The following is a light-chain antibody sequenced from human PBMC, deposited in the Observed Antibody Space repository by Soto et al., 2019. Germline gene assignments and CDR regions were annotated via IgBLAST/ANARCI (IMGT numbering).Light chain of an antibody. J-gene: IGKJ4*01. CDR2: DAS. Sequence: EIVLTQPPGTLSLSPGERATLSCRASQSVSSNYLVWYQQKPGQAPRLLIFDASTRATGIPDRFSGSGSGTDFTLTITRLEPEDFALYYCHQYGHSPVTFGGGTKVDIK. CDR1: QSVSSNY. V-gene: IGKV3-20*01. CDR3: HQYGHSPVT.